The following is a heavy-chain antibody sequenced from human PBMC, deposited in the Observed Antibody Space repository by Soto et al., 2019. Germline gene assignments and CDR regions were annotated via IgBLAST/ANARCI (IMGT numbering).Heavy chain of an antibody. Sequence: QMQLVQSGPEVKKPGTSVKVSCKASGFTFTSSAVQWVRQARGQRLEWIGWIVVGSGNTNYAQKFQERVTITRDMXXSXAPXELSSLRSEDTAVYYCAADHGDLYSGYYYYYGMDVWGQGTTVTVSS. CDR3: AADHGDLYSGYYYYYGMDV. CDR1: GFTFTSSA. J-gene: IGHJ6*02. CDR2: IVVGSGNT. V-gene: IGHV1-58*01. D-gene: IGHD2-2*02.